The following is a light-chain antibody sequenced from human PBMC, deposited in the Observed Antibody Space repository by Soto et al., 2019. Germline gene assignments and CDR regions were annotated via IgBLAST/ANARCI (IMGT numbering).Light chain of an antibody. CDR2: EVS. Sequence: QSALTQPPSASGSPGQSVTISCTGTNSDIGAYNYVSWYQQHPGKAPRLMIFEVSKRPSGGPYRFSGSKSGNTASLTVSGLKAEDEADYYCSSYAGSETQDVFGPGPKVT. J-gene: IGLJ1*01. CDR3: SSYAGSETQDV. CDR1: NSDIGAYNY. V-gene: IGLV2-8*01.